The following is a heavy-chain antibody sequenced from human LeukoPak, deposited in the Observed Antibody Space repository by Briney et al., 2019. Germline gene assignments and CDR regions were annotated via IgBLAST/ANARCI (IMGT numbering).Heavy chain of an antibody. D-gene: IGHD3-22*01. CDR1: GGSISSSSYY. CDR2: IYYSGST. Sequence: PSETLSLTCTVSGGSISSSSYYWGWIRQPPGKGLEWIGSIYYSGSTYYNPPLKSRVTISVDTSKNQFSLKLSSVTAADTAVYYCARDGYYDSSGLDYWGQGTLVTVSS. V-gene: IGHV4-39*07. CDR3: ARDGYYDSSGLDY. J-gene: IGHJ4*02.